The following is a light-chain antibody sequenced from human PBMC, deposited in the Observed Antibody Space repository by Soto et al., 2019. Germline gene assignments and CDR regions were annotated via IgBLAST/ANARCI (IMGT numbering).Light chain of an antibody. CDR3: QQYNDWPPWT. J-gene: IGKJ1*01. CDR2: GAS. CDR1: QSIANN. V-gene: IGKV3-15*01. Sequence: EIVMTQSPASLSASPGERITLSCKASQSIANNLAWHQQKPGQAPRLLMYGASTRAADIPARFSGSGSGTEFSLTLRSLQSEDFALYYCQQYNDWPPWTFGQGTRWIS.